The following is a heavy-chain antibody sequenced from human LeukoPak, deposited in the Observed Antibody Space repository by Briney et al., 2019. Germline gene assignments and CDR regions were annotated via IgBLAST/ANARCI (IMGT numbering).Heavy chain of an antibody. J-gene: IGHJ4*02. V-gene: IGHV3-53*01. CDR1: GFTFSSYG. Sequence: GGTLRLSCAASGFTFSSYGMSWVRQAPGKGLEWVSVIYSGGSTYYADSVKGRFTISRDNSKNTLYLQMNSLRAEDTAVYYCAADDSSGRGPYFDYWGQGTLVTVSS. D-gene: IGHD3-22*01. CDR3: AADDSSGRGPYFDY. CDR2: IYSGGST.